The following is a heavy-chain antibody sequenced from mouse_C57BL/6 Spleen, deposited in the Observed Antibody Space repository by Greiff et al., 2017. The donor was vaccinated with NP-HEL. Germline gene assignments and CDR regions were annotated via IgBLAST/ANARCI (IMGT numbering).Heavy chain of an antibody. CDR2: IYPGDGDT. CDR3: ARERSNYPPMDY. Sequence: QVQLQQSGPELVKPGASVKISCKASGYAFSSSWMNWVKQRPGKGLEWIGRIYPGDGDTNYNGKFKGKATLTADKSSSTAYMQLSSLTSEDSAVYFCARERSNYPPMDYWGQGTSVTVSS. V-gene: IGHV1-82*01. D-gene: IGHD2-5*01. J-gene: IGHJ4*01. CDR1: GYAFSSSW.